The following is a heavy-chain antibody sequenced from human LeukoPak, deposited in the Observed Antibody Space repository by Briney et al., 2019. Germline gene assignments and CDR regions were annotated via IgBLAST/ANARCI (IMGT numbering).Heavy chain of an antibody. CDR2: IYYSGST. Sequence: PSETLSLTCTVSGGSISSYYWSWIRQPPGKGLEWIGYIYYSGSTSYNPSLKSRVTISVDTSKNQFSLKLSSVTAADTAVYYCARGYSGSYGRFDYWGQGTLVTVSS. CDR3: ARGYSGSYGRFDY. D-gene: IGHD1-26*01. CDR1: GGSISSYY. J-gene: IGHJ4*02. V-gene: IGHV4-59*01.